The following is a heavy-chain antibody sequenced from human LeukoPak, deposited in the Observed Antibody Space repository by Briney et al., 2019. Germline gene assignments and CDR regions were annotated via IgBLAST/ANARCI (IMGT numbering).Heavy chain of an antibody. V-gene: IGHV3-15*07. D-gene: IGHD3-22*01. CDR2: IRSNAYGGAT. CDR3: TRGSNRDDSSDFDC. Sequence: GGSLRLSCAASGFNFNNAWMNWVRQAPGKGLEWVGRIRSNAYGGATESAAPVTGRFTTSRDDSENTMYPQMNSLKIEDTAVYYCTRGSNRDDSSDFDCWGQGTLVTVSS. CDR1: GFNFNNAW. J-gene: IGHJ4*02.